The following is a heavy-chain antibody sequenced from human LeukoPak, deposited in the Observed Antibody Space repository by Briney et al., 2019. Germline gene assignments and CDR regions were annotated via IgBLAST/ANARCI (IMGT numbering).Heavy chain of an antibody. J-gene: IGHJ4*02. V-gene: IGHV3-48*02. CDR3: ERFAGEDY. Sequence: GGSLRLSCAASGFTFSSYSMNWVRQAPGKGLEWVSYISSSSSTIQYADAVKGRFTISRDNAKNSLYLQMNSLREEDTAVYYCERFAGEDYWGQGTLATVSS. CDR1: GFTFSSYS. D-gene: IGHD3-10*01. CDR2: ISSSSSTI.